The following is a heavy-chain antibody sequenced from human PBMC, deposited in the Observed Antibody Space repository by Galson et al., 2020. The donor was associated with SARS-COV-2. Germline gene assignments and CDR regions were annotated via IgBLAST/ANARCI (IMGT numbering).Heavy chain of an antibody. V-gene: IGHV5-51*01. CDR2: IYPGASDT. D-gene: IGHD3-22*01. Sequence: GESLKISCKTSGYTFSRYWVAWVRQMPGNGLEWMGSIYPGASDTRYSPSFQGQVTISADRSTSSVSLEWSSLKASDTATYYCARPGTIIVMETAVDTWGQGTTVTVSS. CDR3: ARPGTIIVMETAVDT. CDR1: GYTFSRYW. J-gene: IGHJ3*02.